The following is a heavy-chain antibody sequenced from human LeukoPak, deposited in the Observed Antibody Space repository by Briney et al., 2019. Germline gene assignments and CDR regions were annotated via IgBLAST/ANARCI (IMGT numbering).Heavy chain of an antibody. V-gene: IGHV3-33*01. Sequence: GGSLRLSCAASGFMFSDYGMHWVRQAPGKGLEWVAAIWYDGSNIFYADSVKGRFTISRDNAKNMLYLQMNSLRAEDTAVYYCVRDLRESDFWGQGTLVTVSS. CDR3: VRDLRESDF. CDR1: GFMFSDYG. CDR2: IWYDGSNI. J-gene: IGHJ4*02.